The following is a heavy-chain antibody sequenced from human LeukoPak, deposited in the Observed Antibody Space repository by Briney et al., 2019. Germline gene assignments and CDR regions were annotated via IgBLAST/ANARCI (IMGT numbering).Heavy chain of an antibody. V-gene: IGHV3-33*08. D-gene: IGHD3-22*01. J-gene: IGHJ5*02. CDR1: NFTFSHYG. CDR2: IWYDGSNQ. Sequence: PGGSLRLSCAASNFTFSHYGMHWVRQAPGKGLEWVAVIWYDGSNQEYADSVRGRFTISRDSSKNTVYLQMNSLRDDDTAVYYCARDVDTSGHFSRFDPWGQGTLVTVSS. CDR3: ARDVDTSGHFSRFDP.